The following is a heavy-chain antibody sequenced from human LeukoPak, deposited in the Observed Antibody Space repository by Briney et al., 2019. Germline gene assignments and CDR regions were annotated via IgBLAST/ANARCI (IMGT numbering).Heavy chain of an antibody. J-gene: IGHJ3*02. V-gene: IGHV1-18*04. CDR1: GYTFTGYY. Sequence: ASVKVSCKASGYTFTGYYMHWVRQAPGQGLEWMGWISAYNGNTNYAQKLQGRVTMTTDTSTSTAYMELRSLRSDDTAVYYCARETPHYYDSSGYYGDAFDIWGQGTMVTVSS. CDR3: ARETPHYYDSSGYYGDAFDI. CDR2: ISAYNGNT. D-gene: IGHD3-22*01.